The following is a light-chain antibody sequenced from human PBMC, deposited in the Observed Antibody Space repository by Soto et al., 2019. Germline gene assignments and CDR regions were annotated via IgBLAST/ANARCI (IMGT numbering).Light chain of an antibody. CDR3: SSYTSSSTPVV. J-gene: IGLJ2*01. CDR2: DVS. CDR1: SSDVCGYNY. V-gene: IGLV2-14*01. Sequence: QSVLTQPASVSGSPGQSITISCTGTSSDVCGYNYVSWYQQHPGKAPKLMLYDVSNRPSGVSNRFSGSKSGNTASLTISGLQAEDEADYYCSSYTSSSTPVVFGGGTKLTVL.